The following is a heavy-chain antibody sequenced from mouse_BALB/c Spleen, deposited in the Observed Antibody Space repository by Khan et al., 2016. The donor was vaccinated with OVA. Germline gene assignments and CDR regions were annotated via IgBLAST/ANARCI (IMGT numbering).Heavy chain of an antibody. CDR3: ARQPYYHYYIMDY. D-gene: IGHD2-10*01. Sequence: QVQLKQSGPGLVAPSQSLSITCTISGFSLTNYGVHWVRQPPGKGLEWLVVIWSDGSTTYDSALKSRLTISKDNSKSQVFLEMDSLQTDDTAMHYCARQPYYHYYIMDYWGQGTSVTVSS. CDR1: GFSLTNYG. J-gene: IGHJ4*01. V-gene: IGHV2-6-1*01. CDR2: IWSDGST.